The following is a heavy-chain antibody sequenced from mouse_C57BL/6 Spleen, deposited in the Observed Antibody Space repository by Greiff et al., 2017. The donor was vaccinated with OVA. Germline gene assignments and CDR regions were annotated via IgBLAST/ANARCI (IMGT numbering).Heavy chain of an antibody. CDR2: ISYDGSN. V-gene: IGHV3-6*01. D-gene: IGHD1-1*01. J-gene: IGHJ2*01. Sequence: EVQLQQSGPGLVKPSQSLSLTCSVTGYSITSGYYWNWIRQFPGNKLEWMGYISYDGSNNYNPSLKNRISITRDTSKNQFCLKLNSVTTEDTATYYCASYYYGSSVFDYWGQGTTLTVSS. CDR3: ASYYYGSSVFDY. CDR1: GYSITSGYY.